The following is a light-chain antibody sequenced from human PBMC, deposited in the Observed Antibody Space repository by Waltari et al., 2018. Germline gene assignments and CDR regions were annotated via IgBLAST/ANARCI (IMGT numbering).Light chain of an antibody. J-gene: IGKJ1*01. Sequence: EIVLTQSPGTLSLSPGESATLPCRASQSVSSRYLAWYQQKPGQAPRLLIYGASSRATGIPDRFSGSGSGTDFTLTISRLEPEDFAVYYCQQYGTSPPETFGQGTKVEIK. V-gene: IGKV3-20*01. CDR1: QSVSSRY. CDR3: QQYGTSPPET. CDR2: GAS.